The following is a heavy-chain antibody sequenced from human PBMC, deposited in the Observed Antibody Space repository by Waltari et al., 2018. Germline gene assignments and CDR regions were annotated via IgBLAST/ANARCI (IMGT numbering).Heavy chain of an antibody. J-gene: IGHJ4*02. CDR1: GFTFDDYT. CDR2: ISWDGGST. V-gene: IGHV3-43*01. D-gene: IGHD3-10*01. CDR3: AKGGGGYFDY. Sequence: EVQLVESGGVVVQPGGSLRLSCAASGFTFDDYTMHWVRQAPGKGLEWVSRISWDGGSTYYADSVKGRFTISRDNSKNSLYLQMNSLRTEDTALYYCAKGGGGYFDYWGQGTLVTVSS.